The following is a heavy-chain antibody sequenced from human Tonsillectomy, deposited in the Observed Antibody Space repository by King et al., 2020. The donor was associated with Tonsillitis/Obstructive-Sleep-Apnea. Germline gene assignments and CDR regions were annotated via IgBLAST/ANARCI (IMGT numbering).Heavy chain of an antibody. CDR2: IYSGGST. CDR3: ARVLGAVDNYYYSHYMDV. D-gene: IGHD3-10*01. V-gene: IGHV3-53*01. J-gene: IGHJ6*03. Sequence: VQLVESGGGLIQPGGSLRLSCAASGFTVSSNYMSWVRQAPGKGLEWVSVIYSGGSTYYADSVKGRFTFSRDNSKNTLYLQMNSLRAEDTAVYYCARVLGAVDNYYYSHYMDVWGKGPPVTVSS. CDR1: GFTVSSNY.